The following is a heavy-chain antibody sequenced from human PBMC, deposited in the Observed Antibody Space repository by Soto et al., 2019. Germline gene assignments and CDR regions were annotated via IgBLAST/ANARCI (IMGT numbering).Heavy chain of an antibody. CDR1: GFTFSSYW. V-gene: IGHV3-74*01. Sequence: GGSLRLSCAASGFTFSSYWMHWVRQAPGKGLVWVSRINNDGSSTNYADSVKGRFTISRDNAKNTLYLLMNSLRGEDTAIYYCASVPYDFWAPPDYWGQGSLVTVSS. CDR2: INNDGSST. J-gene: IGHJ4*02. D-gene: IGHD3-3*01. CDR3: ASVPYDFWAPPDY.